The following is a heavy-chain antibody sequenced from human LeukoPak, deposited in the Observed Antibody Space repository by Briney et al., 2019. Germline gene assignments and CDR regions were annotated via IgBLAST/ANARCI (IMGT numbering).Heavy chain of an antibody. V-gene: IGHV4-39*07. D-gene: IGHD6-13*01. CDR1: GGSISSSSYY. CDR2: IYYSGST. J-gene: IGHJ2*01. Sequence: SETLSLTCTVSGGSISSSSYYWGWIRQPPGKGLEWIGSIYYSGSTYYNPSLKSRVTISVDTSKNQFSLKLSSMIAADTAVYYCARVSSSWYQDWYFDLWGRGTLVTVPS. CDR3: ARVSSSWYQDWYFDL.